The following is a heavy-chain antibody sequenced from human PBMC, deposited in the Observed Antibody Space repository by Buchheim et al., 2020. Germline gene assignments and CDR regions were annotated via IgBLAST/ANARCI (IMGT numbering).Heavy chain of an antibody. CDR3: VRQSSSNWYNWFDP. D-gene: IGHD6-13*01. V-gene: IGHV5-51*01. J-gene: IGHJ5*02. CDR1: GYSFSNYW. CDR2: IYPGDSDT. Sequence: EVQLLQSGAEVKKPGESLKISCKGSGYSFSNYWIGWVRQMPGKGLEWMGIIYPGDSDTRYSPSFQGQVTISADNSISTAYPQWSSLKASDSAMFYCVRQSSSNWYNWFDPWGQGTL.